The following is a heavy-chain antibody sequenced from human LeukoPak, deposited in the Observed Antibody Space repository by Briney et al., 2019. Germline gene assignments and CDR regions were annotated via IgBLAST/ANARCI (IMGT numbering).Heavy chain of an antibody. CDR2: ISGSGGST. J-gene: IGHJ4*02. D-gene: IGHD4-17*01. CDR3: AKDSKFFNDYGDPYYFDY. Sequence: GGSLRLSCAASGFTFSSYAMSWARQAPGKGLEWVSAISGSGGSTYYADSVKGRFTISRDNSKNTLYLQMNSLRAEDTAVYYCAKDSKFFNDYGDPYYFDYWGQGTLVTVSS. V-gene: IGHV3-23*01. CDR1: GFTFSSYA.